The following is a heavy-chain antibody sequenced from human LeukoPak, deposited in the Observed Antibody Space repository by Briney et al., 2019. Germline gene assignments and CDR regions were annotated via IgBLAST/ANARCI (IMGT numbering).Heavy chain of an antibody. Sequence: GGSLRFSCAASGFAFGVHAMSWVRQAPGKGPEWVATIGSGADLFYAESVKGRFTISRDDPRNTLWLQMNSLRAEDTALYYCAKDWTPHNRVYDCFDFWGQGTQVTVSS. D-gene: IGHD3-16*01. CDR2: IGSGADL. CDR3: AKDWTPHNRVYDCFDF. J-gene: IGHJ4*02. CDR1: GFAFGVHA. V-gene: IGHV3-23*01.